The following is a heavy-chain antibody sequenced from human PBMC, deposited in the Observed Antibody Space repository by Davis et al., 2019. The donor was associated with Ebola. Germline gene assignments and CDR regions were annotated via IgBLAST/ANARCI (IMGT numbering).Heavy chain of an antibody. CDR2: ISGSGDST. CDR3: SMTTVTTDV. CDR1: GFTFSSYS. V-gene: IGHV3-23*01. J-gene: IGHJ6*02. D-gene: IGHD4-11*01. Sequence: PGGSLRLSCAASGFTFSSYSMSWVRQAPGKGLEWVSAISGSGDSTYYADSVKGRFTISRDDSKNTAYLQMNSLKTEDTAVYYCSMTTVTTDVWGQGTTVTVSS.